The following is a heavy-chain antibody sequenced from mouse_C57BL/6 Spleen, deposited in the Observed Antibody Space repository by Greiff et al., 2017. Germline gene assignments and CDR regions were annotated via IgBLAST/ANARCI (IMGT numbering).Heavy chain of an antibody. CDR2: INPSDSDT. D-gene: IGHD2-3*01. CDR1: GYTFTGYC. V-gene: IGHV1-74*01. CDR3: AIEDFYDDLDY. J-gene: IGHJ2*01. Sequence: VQLQQPGAELVKPGASVKVSCKASGYTFTGYCLHWVKERPGQGLEWIGRINPSDSDTNYNHKFKGKATLTVDKSYSTAYMQLSSLTSEDSAVYYCAIEDFYDDLDYWGQGTTLTVSS.